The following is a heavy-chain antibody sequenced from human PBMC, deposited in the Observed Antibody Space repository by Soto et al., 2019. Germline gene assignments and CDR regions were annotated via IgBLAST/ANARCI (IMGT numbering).Heavy chain of an antibody. J-gene: IGHJ4*02. V-gene: IGHV1-46*01. CDR2: INPSSGNT. CDR3: ARASIMGPTTLVDY. Sequence: QVQLVQSGAEVKNPGASVKVSCKASGYTFTAYYIHWVRQAPGQGLEWMGVINPSSGNTPYAQKFQSRVTVTRDTSTSTVYMELSSLRSDDTAVYYCARASIMGPTTLVDYWGQGTLVTVSS. D-gene: IGHD1-26*01. CDR1: GYTFTAYY.